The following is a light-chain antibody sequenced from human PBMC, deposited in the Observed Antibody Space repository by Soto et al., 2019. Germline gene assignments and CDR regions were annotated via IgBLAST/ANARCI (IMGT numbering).Light chain of an antibody. CDR1: QSILCSPFNKNS. Sequence: DIVMTQSPDSLAVSLGEGATINCTSSQSILCSPFNKNSLAWYQQKPGQPPRLLIYWASSRESGVPERFSGSGSGTDFSLTISSLQAEDVAIYHCQQYCSSPLTFGGGTKVDIK. CDR2: WAS. CDR3: QQYCSSPLT. V-gene: IGKV4-1*01. J-gene: IGKJ4*01.